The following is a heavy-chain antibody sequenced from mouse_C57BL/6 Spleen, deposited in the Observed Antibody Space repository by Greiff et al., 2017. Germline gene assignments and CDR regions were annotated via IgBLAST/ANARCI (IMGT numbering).Heavy chain of an antibody. CDR3: ARDAIYYDYGYYAMDY. Sequence: EVQRVESEGGLVQPGSSMKLSCTASGFTFSDYYMAWVRQVPEKGLEWVANINYDGSSTYYLDSLKSRFIISRDNAKNILYLQMSSLKSEDTATYYCARDAIYYDYGYYAMDYWGQGTSVTVSS. CDR2: INYDGSST. J-gene: IGHJ4*01. CDR1: GFTFSDYY. V-gene: IGHV5-16*01. D-gene: IGHD2-4*01.